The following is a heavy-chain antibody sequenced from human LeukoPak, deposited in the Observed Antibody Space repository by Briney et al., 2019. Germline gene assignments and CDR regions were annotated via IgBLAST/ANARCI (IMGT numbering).Heavy chain of an antibody. CDR2: ISGSGGST. D-gene: IGHD3-10*01. CDR3: AKRGLWFGDADGMDV. J-gene: IGHJ6*02. Sequence: PGGSLRLSCAASGFTFSSYAMSWVRQAPGKGLEWVSAISGSGGSTYYADSVKGRFTISRDNSKNTLYLQMNSLRAEDTAVYYCAKRGLWFGDADGMDVWGQGTMVTVSS. CDR1: GFTFSSYA. V-gene: IGHV3-23*01.